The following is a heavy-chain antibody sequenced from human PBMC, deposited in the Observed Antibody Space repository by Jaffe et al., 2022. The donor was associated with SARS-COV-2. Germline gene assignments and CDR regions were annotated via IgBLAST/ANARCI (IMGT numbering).Heavy chain of an antibody. Sequence: QLQLQESGPGLVKPSETLSLTCTVSGGSISSSSYYWGWIRQPPGKGLEWIGTIYYSGSTYYNPSLKSRITISVDTSKNQFSLKLSSVTAADTAVYYCARHGGSGYYGSGTYILSWSGWFDPWGRGTLVTVSS. CDR2: IYYSGST. CDR3: ARHGGSGYYGSGTYILSWSGWFDP. D-gene: IGHD3-10*01. J-gene: IGHJ5*02. CDR1: GGSISSSSYY. V-gene: IGHV4-39*01.